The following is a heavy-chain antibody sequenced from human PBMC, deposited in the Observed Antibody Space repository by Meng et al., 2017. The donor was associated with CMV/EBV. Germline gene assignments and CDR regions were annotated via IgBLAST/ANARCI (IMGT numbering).Heavy chain of an antibody. D-gene: IGHD3-3*01. CDR2: IYYSGST. J-gene: IGHJ4*02. Sequence: QVPLHESGPGLVKPSQTLSLTCTVSGGAISSGDYYWSWIRQPPGKGLEWIGYIYYSGSTYYNPSLKSRVTISVDTSKNQFSLKLSSVTAADTAVYYCARDNRRGGVDYWGQGTLVTVSS. CDR1: GGAISSGDYY. V-gene: IGHV4-30-4*08. CDR3: ARDNRRGGVDY.